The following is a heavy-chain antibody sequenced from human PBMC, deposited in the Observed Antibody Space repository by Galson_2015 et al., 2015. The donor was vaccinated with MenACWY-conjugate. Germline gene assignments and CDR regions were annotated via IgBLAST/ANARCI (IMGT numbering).Heavy chain of an antibody. Sequence: SLRLSCAASEFTLSGYWMHWVRQAPGKGLVWVSRINSDGSSTSYAESVKGRFTISRDNAKNTLYLQMNSLGAEDTAVYYCTGGNGGYGRFDPWGQGTLVTVSS. D-gene: IGHD5-12*01. J-gene: IGHJ5*02. V-gene: IGHV3-74*01. CDR1: EFTLSGYW. CDR3: TGGNGGYGRFDP. CDR2: INSDGSST.